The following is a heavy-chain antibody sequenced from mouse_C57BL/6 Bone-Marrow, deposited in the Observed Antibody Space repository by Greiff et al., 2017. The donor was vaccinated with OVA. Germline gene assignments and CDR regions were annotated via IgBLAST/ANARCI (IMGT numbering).Heavy chain of an antibody. J-gene: IGHJ4*01. V-gene: IGHV2-9-1*01. CDR3: ARNWWLPSSYAMDY. CDR1: GFSLTSYA. Sequence: VKVVESGPGLVAPSQSLSITCTVSGFSLTSYAISWVRQPPGKGLEWLGVIWTGGGTNYNSALKSRLSISKDNSKSQVFLKMNSLQTDDTARYYCARNWWLPSSYAMDYWGQGTSVTVSS. CDR2: IWTGGGT. D-gene: IGHD1-1*02.